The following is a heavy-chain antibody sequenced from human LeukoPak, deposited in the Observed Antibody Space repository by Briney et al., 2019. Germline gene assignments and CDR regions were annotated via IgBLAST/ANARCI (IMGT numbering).Heavy chain of an antibody. V-gene: IGHV1-18*04. Sequence: GASVKVSYKASGYTFTSYGISWVRQAPGQGLEWMGWISAYNGNTNYAQKLQGRVTMTTDTSTSTAYMELRSLRSDDTAVYYCARGDYDILTGYYPFDYWGQGTLVTVSS. CDR1: GYTFTSYG. CDR2: ISAYNGNT. CDR3: ARGDYDILTGYYPFDY. D-gene: IGHD3-9*01. J-gene: IGHJ4*02.